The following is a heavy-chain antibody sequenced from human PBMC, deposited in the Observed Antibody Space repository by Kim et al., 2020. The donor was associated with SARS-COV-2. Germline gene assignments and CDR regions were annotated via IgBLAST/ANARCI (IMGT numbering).Heavy chain of an antibody. J-gene: IGHJ4*02. Sequence: GGSLRLSCAASGFIFSNHAMSWVRQAPGKGLEWVSAISGRGTNTYYADSVKGRFTISRDNSKNTLYLQVKSLRGEDTAVYYCVKDRHDYVWGTYPPSHDYWGQGTLVTVSS. V-gene: IGHV3-23*01. D-gene: IGHD3-16*02. CDR3: VKDRHDYVWGTYPPSHDY. CDR1: GFIFSNHA. CDR2: ISGRGTNT.